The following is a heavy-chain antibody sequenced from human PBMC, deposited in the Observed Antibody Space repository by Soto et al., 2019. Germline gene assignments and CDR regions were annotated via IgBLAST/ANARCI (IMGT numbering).Heavy chain of an antibody. Sequence: QVQLVQSGAEVKKPGSSVTVSCTASGGTFSSYAIGWVRQAPGQGLEWMGGVIPIFGTANYAQKFQGRVTITADESTSTAYKELSSLRSEDTAVYYCARDQGLVTAAAAVPYYYYGMDVWGQGTTVTVSS. D-gene: IGHD6-13*01. CDR3: ARDQGLVTAAAAVPYYYYGMDV. J-gene: IGHJ6*02. CDR1: GGTFSSYA. V-gene: IGHV1-69*01. CDR2: VIPIFGTA.